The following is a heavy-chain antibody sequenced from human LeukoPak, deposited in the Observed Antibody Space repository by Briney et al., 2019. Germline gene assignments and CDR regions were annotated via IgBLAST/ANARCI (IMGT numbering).Heavy chain of an antibody. CDR2: IDASGGAT. CDR3: ARDPGIAAVSA. CDR1: GFTFSNYA. Sequence: GGSLRLSCAASGFTFSNYAMYWVRQPPGKGLEWVSTIDASGGATYYADSVKGRFTISRDNAKNSLYLQMNSLRAEDTAVYYCARDPGIAAVSAWGQGTLVTVSS. D-gene: IGHD6-13*01. J-gene: IGHJ5*02. V-gene: IGHV3-21*01.